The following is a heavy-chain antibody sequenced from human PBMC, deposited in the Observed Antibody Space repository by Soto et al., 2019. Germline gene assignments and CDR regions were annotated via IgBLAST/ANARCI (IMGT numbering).Heavy chain of an antibody. J-gene: IGHJ6*02. V-gene: IGHV4-4*02. CDR3: AKRYDFWSGRWYGLGV. D-gene: IGHD3-3*01. Sequence: QVLLEESGPGLVRPSGTLSLTCSVSGASINSANWWVWVRQPPGKGLEWIGEIYHIGSTTYNPSLKSRATISVDKSKNQFSLIVPSVTAADTAVYYCAKRYDFWSGRWYGLGVWGQGTTVTVSS. CDR2: IYHIGST. CDR1: GASINSANW.